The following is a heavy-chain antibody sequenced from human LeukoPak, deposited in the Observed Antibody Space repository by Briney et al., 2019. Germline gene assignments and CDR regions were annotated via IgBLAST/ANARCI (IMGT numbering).Heavy chain of an antibody. D-gene: IGHD6-19*01. CDR3: AKGGAMADKYYQE. V-gene: IGHV3-9*01. CDR2: ISWNSGSI. J-gene: IGHJ1*01. CDR1: GFTFDDYA. Sequence: GGSLRLSCAASGFTFDDYAMHWVRQAPGKGLEWVSGISWNSGSIGYADSVKGRFTISRDNAKNSLYLQMNSLRAEDTAVYYCAKGGAMADKYYQEWGQGTLVTVSS.